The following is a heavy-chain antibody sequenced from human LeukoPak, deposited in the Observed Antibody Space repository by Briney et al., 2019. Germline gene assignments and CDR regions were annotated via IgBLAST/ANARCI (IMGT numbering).Heavy chain of an antibody. J-gene: IGHJ4*02. V-gene: IGHV3-9*01. CDR1: GFTFDDYA. CDR3: AKAGTILLRSGFDY. CDR2: ISWNSGSI. D-gene: IGHD3-9*01. Sequence: GGSLRLSCAASGFTFDDYAMHWVRQAPGEGLEWVSGISWNSGSIGYADSVKGRFTISRDNAKNSLYLQMNSLRAEDTALYYCAKAGTILLRSGFDYWGQGTLVTVSS.